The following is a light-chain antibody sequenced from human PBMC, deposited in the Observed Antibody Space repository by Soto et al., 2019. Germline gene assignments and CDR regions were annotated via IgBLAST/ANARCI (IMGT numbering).Light chain of an antibody. CDR1: SSDVGTYNY. CDR3: SSYTSSSTYV. J-gene: IGLJ1*01. Sequence: QSALTQPASVSGSPGQSITISCTGTSSDVGTYNYVSWYQQHPGKAPKVMIYDVSNRPSGVSNRFSASKSGNTASLTISGLQAEDEADYYCSSYTSSSTYVFGTGTKVTVL. V-gene: IGLV2-14*01. CDR2: DVS.